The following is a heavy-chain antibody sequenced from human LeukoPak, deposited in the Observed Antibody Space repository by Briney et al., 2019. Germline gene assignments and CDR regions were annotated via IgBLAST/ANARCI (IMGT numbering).Heavy chain of an antibody. J-gene: IGHJ4*02. CDR1: GDSISTYY. Sequence: PSETLSLTCTVSGDSISTYYWSWIRQPPGKGLEWIGYIYYRVTSDYNPSLKSRVTMSVDMSTRQISLKLSSVTAAGTAVYYCARAVGGDGSGSLWGPGTLVTVSS. CDR2: IYYRVTS. D-gene: IGHD3-10*01. CDR3: ARAVGGDGSGSL. V-gene: IGHV4-59*01.